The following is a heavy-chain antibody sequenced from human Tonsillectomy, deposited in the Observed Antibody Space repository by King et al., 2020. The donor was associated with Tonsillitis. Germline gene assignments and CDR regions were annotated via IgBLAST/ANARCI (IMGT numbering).Heavy chain of an antibody. CDR1: GYTFTGYY. CDR2: INPDSGDT. V-gene: IGHV1-2*02. Sequence: QLVQSGAEVKKPGASVKVSCKASGYTFTGYYMHWVRQAPGQGLEWMGWINPDSGDTSYAQKFQGRVTMSRDTSITTAYMELSRLRSDATAVYYCARARIVVAGTDAFDIWGQGTMVTVSS. CDR3: ARARIVVAGTDAFDI. J-gene: IGHJ3*02. D-gene: IGHD6-19*01.